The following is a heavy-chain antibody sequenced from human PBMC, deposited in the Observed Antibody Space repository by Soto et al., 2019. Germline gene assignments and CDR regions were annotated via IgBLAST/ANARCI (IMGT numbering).Heavy chain of an antibody. CDR3: ARANWNDVGDFDY. CDR1: GGSISSYY. J-gene: IGHJ4*02. D-gene: IGHD1-20*01. CDR2: IYYSGST. V-gene: IGHV4-59*01. Sequence: SETLSLTCTVSGGSISSYYWSWIRQPPGKGLEWIGYIYYSGSTNYNPSLKSRVTISVDTSKNQFSLKLSSVTAADTDVYYCARANWNDVGDFDYWGQGTLVTVSS.